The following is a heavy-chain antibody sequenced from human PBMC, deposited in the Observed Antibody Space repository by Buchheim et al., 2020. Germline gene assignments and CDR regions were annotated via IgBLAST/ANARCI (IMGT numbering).Heavy chain of an antibody. CDR3: ANLPISAAANY. J-gene: IGHJ4*02. CDR2: ISYDGSNK. Sequence: QVQLVESGGNVVQSGRSLRLSCAASEFTFSSYGMHWVRQAPGKGLEWVALISYDGSNKFYADSVKGRFTISRDNSKNKLYLQMNSLRAEDTAVYYCANLPISAAANYWGQGTL. V-gene: IGHV3-30*18. CDR1: EFTFSSYG. D-gene: IGHD6-13*01.